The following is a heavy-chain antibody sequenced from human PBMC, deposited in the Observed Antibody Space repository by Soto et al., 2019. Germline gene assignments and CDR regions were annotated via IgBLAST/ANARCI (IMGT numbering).Heavy chain of an antibody. Sequence: GGSLRLSCAASGFTFSSYPMSWVRQAPGKGLEWVSSISSTTISTYYADSVKGRFTISRDNSKNTLYLQMNSLRADDTAVYYCAKCLIGWSTGYYYGMDVWGQGTTVTVSS. CDR2: ISSTTIST. CDR3: AKCLIGWSTGYYYGMDV. CDR1: GFTFSSYP. J-gene: IGHJ6*02. D-gene: IGHD6-19*01. V-gene: IGHV3-23*01.